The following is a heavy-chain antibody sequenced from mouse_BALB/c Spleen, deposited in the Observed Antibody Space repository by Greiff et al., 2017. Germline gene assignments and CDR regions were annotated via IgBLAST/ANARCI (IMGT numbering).Heavy chain of an antibody. CDR1: GFTFSSYG. CDR2: ISSGGSYT. D-gene: IGHD2-4*01. Sequence: EVKLMESGGDLVKPGGSLKLSCAASGFTFSSYGMSWVRQTPDKRLEWVATISSGGSYTYYPDSVKGRFTISRDNAKNTLYLQMSSLKSEDTAMYYCARQSSTMITYYAMDYWGQGTSVTVSS. CDR3: ARQSSTMITYYAMDY. J-gene: IGHJ4*01. V-gene: IGHV5-6*01.